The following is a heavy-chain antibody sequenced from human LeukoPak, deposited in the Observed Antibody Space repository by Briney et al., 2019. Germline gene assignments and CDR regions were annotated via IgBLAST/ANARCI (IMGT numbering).Heavy chain of an antibody. J-gene: IGHJ5*02. CDR2: IYTSGST. D-gene: IGHD5-18*01. CDR1: GGSISSGSYY. V-gene: IGHV4-61*02. CDR3: ARLNTAMVTWGDNWFDP. Sequence: SETLSLTCTVSGGSISSGSYYWSWIRQPAGKGLEWIGRIYTSGSTYYNPSLKSRVTISVDTSKNQFSLKLSSVTAADTAVYYCARLNTAMVTWGDNWFDPWGQGTLVTVSS.